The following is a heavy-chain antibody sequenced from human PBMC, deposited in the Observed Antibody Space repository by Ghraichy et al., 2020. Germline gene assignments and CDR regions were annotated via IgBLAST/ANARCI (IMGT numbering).Heavy chain of an antibody. J-gene: IGHJ3*02. Sequence: GGSLRLSCAASGFTFSSYSMNWVRQAPGKGLEWVSSISSSSSYIYYADSVKGRFTISRDNAKNSLYLQMNSLRAEDTAVYYCAREIIYSGYDSSAFDIWGQGTMVTVSS. V-gene: IGHV3-21*01. D-gene: IGHD5-12*01. CDR1: GFTFSSYS. CDR2: ISSSSSYI. CDR3: AREIIYSGYDSSAFDI.